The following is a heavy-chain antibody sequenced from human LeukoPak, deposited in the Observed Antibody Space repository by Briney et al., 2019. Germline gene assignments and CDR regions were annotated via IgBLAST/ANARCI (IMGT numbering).Heavy chain of an antibody. D-gene: IGHD5-24*01. V-gene: IGHV3-74*01. J-gene: IGHJ4*02. Sequence: PGGSLRLSCEASGFTFSSYRMHWVRQVPGKGLVWVSRIRSDGGSTSYADSVKGRFTISRDNAKNTLYLQMSSLRVDDTAVYYCAKDDYNRHWGQGTLVTVSS. CDR1: GFTFSSYR. CDR3: AKDDYNRH. CDR2: IRSDGGST.